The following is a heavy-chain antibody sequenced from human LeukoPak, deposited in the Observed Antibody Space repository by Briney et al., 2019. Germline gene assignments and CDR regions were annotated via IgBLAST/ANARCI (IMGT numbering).Heavy chain of an antibody. CDR3: AGISRTSVSVDY. V-gene: IGHV4-4*07. CDR1: GGSISSYY. J-gene: IGHJ4*02. CDR2: IYTSGST. Sequence: PSETLSLTCTVSGGSISSYYWSWIRQPAGKGLEWIGCIYTSGSTNYNPSLKSRVTMSVDTSKNQFSLKLSSVTAADTAVYYCAGISRTSVSVDYWGQGTLVTVSS. D-gene: IGHD3-16*02.